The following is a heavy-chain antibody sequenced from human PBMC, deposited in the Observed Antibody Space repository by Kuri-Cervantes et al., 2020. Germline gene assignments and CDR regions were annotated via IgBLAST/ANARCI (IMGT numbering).Heavy chain of an antibody. Sequence: SETLSLTCAVYGRSFNTYYWSWIRQSPGRGLEWIGEINHSGSTNYNPSLKSRVTISVDTSKNQFSLKLSSVTAADTAVYYCARRYSSGPLGYWGQGTLVTVSS. CDR3: ARRYSSGPLGY. V-gene: IGHV4-34*01. CDR2: INHSGST. D-gene: IGHD6-19*01. J-gene: IGHJ4*02. CDR1: GRSFNTYY.